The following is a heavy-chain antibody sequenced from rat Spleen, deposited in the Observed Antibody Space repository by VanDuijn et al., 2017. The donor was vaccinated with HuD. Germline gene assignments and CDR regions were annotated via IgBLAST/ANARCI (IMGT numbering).Heavy chain of an antibody. J-gene: IGHJ2*01. Sequence: EVQLVESGGGLVQPGRSLKLSCAASGFTFSNYYMAWVRQAPTKGLDWVAYISYDGSSTYYRDSGKGRFTISRDNAKSTQYLQMDSLRSEDTATYYCARTLGGGFDYWGQGVMVTVSS. V-gene: IGHV5-29*01. D-gene: IGHD5-1*01. CDR2: ISYDGSST. CDR1: GFTFSNYY. CDR3: ARTLGGGFDY.